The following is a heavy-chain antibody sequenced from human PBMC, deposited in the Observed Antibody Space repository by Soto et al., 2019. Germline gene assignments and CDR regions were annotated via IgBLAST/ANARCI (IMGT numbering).Heavy chain of an antibody. CDR3: ARDILTWGYYYDSSGYYPMGGYYGMDV. V-gene: IGHV1-18*01. CDR2: ISAYNGNT. D-gene: IGHD3-22*01. CDR1: GYTFTSYG. Sequence: QVQLVQSGAEVKKPGASVKVSCKASGYTFTSYGISWVRQAPGQGLEWMGWISAYNGNTNYAQKLQGRVTMTTDTSTSTAYMELRSLRSDDTDVYYCARDILTWGYYYDSSGYYPMGGYYGMDVWGQGTTVTVSS. J-gene: IGHJ6*02.